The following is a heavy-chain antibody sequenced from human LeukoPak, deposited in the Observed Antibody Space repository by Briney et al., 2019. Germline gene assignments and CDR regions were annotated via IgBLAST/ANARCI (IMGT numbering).Heavy chain of an antibody. D-gene: IGHD2-15*01. CDR2: ISSGSGHR. Sequence: GSLRLSRAASGFTFCAYSMNWVRPAPGRGLEWVSFISSGSGHRYDADSLQGRYTISRDNAKNSLYLQMNSRRAEDTAIYYCARVFSGSDYWGQGTPVPVSS. CDR3: ARVFSGSDY. CDR1: GFTFCAYS. J-gene: IGHJ4*02. V-gene: IGHV3-21*01.